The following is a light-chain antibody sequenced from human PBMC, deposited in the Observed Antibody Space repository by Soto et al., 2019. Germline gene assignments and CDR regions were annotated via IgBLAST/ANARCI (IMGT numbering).Light chain of an antibody. J-gene: IGKJ1*01. V-gene: IGKV3-15*01. CDR2: GAS. Sequence: EIMMTQSPANVSVFPGERATLSCRASQSIDSDLAWYQQKPGHVPRLLIYGASTRATGVPARFSGSGSGTEFTLTISRQQSDDFAVYYLQQYSHWRTFGPGTKVEIK. CDR1: QSIDSD. CDR3: QQYSHWRT.